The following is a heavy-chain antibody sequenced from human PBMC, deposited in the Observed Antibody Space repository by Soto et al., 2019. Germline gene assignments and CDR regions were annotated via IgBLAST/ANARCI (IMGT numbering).Heavy chain of an antibody. Sequence: GASVKVSCKASGYTFTSSGISWVRQAPGQGLEWMGWISTDNGNTNYAQHLQGRVTMTTDTSTSTAYMELRSLRSDDTAVYYCARSLGKQLDPDDAFDIWGQGTMVTVSS. CDR1: GYTFTSSG. CDR2: ISTDNGNT. V-gene: IGHV1-18*01. J-gene: IGHJ3*02. CDR3: ARSLGKQLDPDDAFDI. D-gene: IGHD6-13*01.